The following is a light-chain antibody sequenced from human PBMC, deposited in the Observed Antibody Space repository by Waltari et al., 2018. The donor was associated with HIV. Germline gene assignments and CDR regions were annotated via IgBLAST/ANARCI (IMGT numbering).Light chain of an antibody. CDR3: QVWESSTDDHQVV. CDR1: NIGSKR. J-gene: IGLJ2*01. V-gene: IGLV3-21*02. Sequence: SYVLTQPPSVSVAPGQTARMTCGGNNIGSKRLHWYQQKPGQAPVLVVYDDRDRPSGIPGRFSGSNFGNTATLTITRVEAGDEADYYGQVWESSTDDHQVVFGGGTKLTVL. CDR2: DDR.